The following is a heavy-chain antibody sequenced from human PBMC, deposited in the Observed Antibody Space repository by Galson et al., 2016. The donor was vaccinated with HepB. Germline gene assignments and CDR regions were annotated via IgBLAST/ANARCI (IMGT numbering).Heavy chain of an antibody. CDR2: IYHSGST. CDR1: DGSITSTKW. CDR3: ARSPPWSGYFDS. J-gene: IGHJ4*02. Sequence: SETLSLTCAVSDGSITSTKWWSWVRQTPRKGLEWIGEIYHSGSTNYNPSLKSRVTISVDRSKNQFSLRLTSVTAADTAVYYCARSPPWSGYFDSWGQGTLVTVSS. D-gene: IGHD3-3*01. V-gene: IGHV4-4*02.